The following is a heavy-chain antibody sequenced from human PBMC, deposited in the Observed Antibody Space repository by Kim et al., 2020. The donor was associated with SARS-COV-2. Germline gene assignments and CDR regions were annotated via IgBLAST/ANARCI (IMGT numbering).Heavy chain of an antibody. D-gene: IGHD5-12*01. J-gene: IGHJ4*02. V-gene: IGHV3-23*01. CDR1: GFSISSYA. CDR3: AKSAYNSGWVGDY. Sequence: GGSLRLSCAASGFSISSYAMTWVRQAPGKGLEWVSNIVASGDGTYYADSVKGRFTISRDKSKNTLYLQMNSLRAEDTAVYYCAKSAYNSGWVGDYWGQGTLVTVSS. CDR2: IVASGDGT.